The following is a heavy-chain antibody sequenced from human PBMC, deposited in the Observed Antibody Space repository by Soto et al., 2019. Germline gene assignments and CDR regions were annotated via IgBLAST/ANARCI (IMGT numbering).Heavy chain of an antibody. D-gene: IGHD5-12*01. CDR3: ARAVPPYSGDDLFRLISRYYFDY. CDR2: MNPNSGNT. Sequence: ASVKVSCKASGYTFTSYDINWVRQATGQGLEWMGWMNPNSGNTGYAQKFQGRVTMTRNTSISTAYMELSSLRSEDTAVYYCARAVPPYSGDDLFRLISRYYFDYWGQGTLVTVSS. J-gene: IGHJ4*02. V-gene: IGHV1-8*01. CDR1: GYTFTSYD.